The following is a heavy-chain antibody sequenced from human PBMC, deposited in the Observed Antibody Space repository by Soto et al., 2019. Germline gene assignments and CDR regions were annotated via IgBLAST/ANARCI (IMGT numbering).Heavy chain of an antibody. Sequence: GGSLRISCAASGFTFSNYAMTWVRQAPGKGLEWVSALSGSGVSTYYADSVMGRFTISRDNSKNTVYLQMNSLRAEDTAVYYCAKIESRFYYDSTGYYPFDYWGQGTLVTVSS. CDR3: AKIESRFYYDSTGYYPFDY. CDR2: LSGSGVST. V-gene: IGHV3-23*01. D-gene: IGHD3-22*01. J-gene: IGHJ4*02. CDR1: GFTFSNYA.